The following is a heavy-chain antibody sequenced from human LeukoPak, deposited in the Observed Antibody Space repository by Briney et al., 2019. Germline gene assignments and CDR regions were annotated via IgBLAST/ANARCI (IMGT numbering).Heavy chain of an antibody. CDR1: GFSFTNYG. CDR2: ISRCSSNI. J-gene: IGHJ6*02. Sequence: GASVKLSCTAAGFSFTNYGMSWVRQAPGQGLEWVGCISRCSSNIKYAPNLQGRVTLSTDTSTGSAYMELRSLRSDDTAVYYCAKDGTLGITAGAYDHHHYGMDVWGQGTTVTVSS. V-gene: IGHV1-18*01. CDR3: AKDGTLGITAGAYDHHHYGMDV. D-gene: IGHD6-13*01.